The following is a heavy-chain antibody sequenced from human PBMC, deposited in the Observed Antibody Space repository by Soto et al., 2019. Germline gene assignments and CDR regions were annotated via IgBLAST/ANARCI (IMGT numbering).Heavy chain of an antibody. J-gene: IGHJ4*02. Sequence: QVHLVQSGAEVKKPGASVKVSCKGSGYAFTTYGITWVRQAPGQGLEWMGWISAHNGNTNYAQKLQGRVTVTRDTSPSTAHMELRSLRSDDTALYYCARGRYGDYWGQGALVTVSS. CDR2: ISAHNGNT. CDR1: GYAFTTYG. V-gene: IGHV1-18*01. CDR3: ARGRYGDY. D-gene: IGHD1-1*01.